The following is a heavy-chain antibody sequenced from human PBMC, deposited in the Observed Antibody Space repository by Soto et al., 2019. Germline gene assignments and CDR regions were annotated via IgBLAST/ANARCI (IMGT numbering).Heavy chain of an antibody. CDR2: ISLDGSRT. CDR1: GFTFGSYW. D-gene: IGHD6-6*01. CDR3: ARAPPVSAIGSTEDCMDV. J-gene: IGHJ6*02. Sequence: EVQLVESGGGVVEPGGSLRLSCGAPGFTFGSYWMHWLRQPPGKGLVWVSHISLDGSRTTYADSVKGPFTISRDHAKGTLYLLMASLRAEHTAVYYCARAPPVSAIGSTEDCMDVWCPGNRVSVSS. V-gene: IGHV3-74*01.